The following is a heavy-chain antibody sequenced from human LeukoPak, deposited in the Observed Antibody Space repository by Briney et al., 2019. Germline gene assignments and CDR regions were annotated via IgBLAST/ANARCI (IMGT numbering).Heavy chain of an antibody. D-gene: IGHD2-2*01. V-gene: IGHV1-18*01. CDR1: GYTFTSYG. CDR3: ARAPSDIVVVPAAKLSDYGMDV. J-gene: IGHJ6*02. CDR2: ISAYNGNT. Sequence: ASVKLSCKASGYTFTSYGISWVRQAPGQGLEWMGWISAYNGNTNYAQKLQGRVTMTTDTSTSTAYMELRSLRSDDTAVYHCARAPSDIVVVPAAKLSDYGMDVWGQGTTVTVSS.